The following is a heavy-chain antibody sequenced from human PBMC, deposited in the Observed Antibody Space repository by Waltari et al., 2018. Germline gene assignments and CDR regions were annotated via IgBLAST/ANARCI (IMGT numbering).Heavy chain of an antibody. CDR3: ASLRDGYIRDY. D-gene: IGHD5-12*01. V-gene: IGHV3-21*03. J-gene: IGHJ4*02. CDR2: VSGSSRDI. CDR1: GFNFNTYT. Sequence: EVQLVESGGGLVKPGGSLRLSCAASGFNFNTYTMNWVRQGPGKGLEWVSSVSGSSRDIFYPDSVKGRFTISRDNAKNLLYLEMNSLRPEDTGVYYCASLRDGYIRDYWGQGTLVTVSS.